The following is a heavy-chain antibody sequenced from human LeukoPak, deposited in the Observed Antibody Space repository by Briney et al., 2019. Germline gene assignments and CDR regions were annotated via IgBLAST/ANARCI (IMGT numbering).Heavy chain of an antibody. D-gene: IGHD2-8*02. CDR3: AREYWPYYFDY. Sequence: GGSLRLSCAASGFTFSDYYMSCIRQAPGKGLEWVSYISSSGSTIYYADSVKGRFTISRDNAKNSLYLQMNSLRAEDTAVYYCAREYWPYYFDYWGQGTLVTVSS. J-gene: IGHJ4*02. CDR2: ISSSGSTI. CDR1: GFTFSDYY. V-gene: IGHV3-11*04.